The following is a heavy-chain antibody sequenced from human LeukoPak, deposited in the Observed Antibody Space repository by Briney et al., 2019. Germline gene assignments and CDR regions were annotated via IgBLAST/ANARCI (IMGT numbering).Heavy chain of an antibody. CDR3: VRVEYSISSGAFDI. J-gene: IGHJ3*02. V-gene: IGHV3-53*01. CDR2: IYTGGLT. Sequence: GGSLRLSCAASGFSVTTNYMTWVRQAPGGGPEWVSVIYTGGLTYYSDSVQGRFTISRDDSENTLYLHMTSLKAEDTAIYYCVRVEYSISSGAFDIWGQGTVVTVSS. CDR1: GFSVTTNY. D-gene: IGHD6-6*01.